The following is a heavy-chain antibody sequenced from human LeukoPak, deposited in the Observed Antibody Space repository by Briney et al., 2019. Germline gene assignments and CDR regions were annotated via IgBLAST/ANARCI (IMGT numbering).Heavy chain of an antibody. CDR1: GGTFSSYA. CDR3: ARSGREDPGWYYFDY. Sequence: SVKVSCKASGGTFSSYAISWVRQTPGQGLERMGRIIPILGIANYAQKFQGRVTITADKSTSTAYIELSSLRAEERAVYFCARSGREDPGWYYFDYWGQGTLVTVSS. D-gene: IGHD2-15*01. J-gene: IGHJ4*02. CDR2: IIPILGIA. V-gene: IGHV1-69*04.